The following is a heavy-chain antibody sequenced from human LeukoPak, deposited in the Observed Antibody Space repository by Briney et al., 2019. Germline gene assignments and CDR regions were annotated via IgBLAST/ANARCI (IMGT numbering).Heavy chain of an antibody. CDR1: GGTFSRYA. CDR3: ARGDDSSGYYSPVLYY. CDR2: IIPIFGTA. J-gene: IGHJ4*02. D-gene: IGHD3-22*01. V-gene: IGHV1-69*05. Sequence: SVKVSCKASGGTFSRYAISWVRQAPGQGLEWMGGIIPIFGTANYAQKFQGRVTITTDESTSTAYMELSSLRSEDTAVYYCARGDDSSGYYSPVLYYWGQGTLVTVSS.